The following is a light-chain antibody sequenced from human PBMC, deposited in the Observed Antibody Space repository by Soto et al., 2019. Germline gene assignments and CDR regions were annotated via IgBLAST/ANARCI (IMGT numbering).Light chain of an antibody. CDR1: SSDVGGYNY. CDR3: SSYTSSSTRHV. V-gene: IGLV2-14*01. CDR2: DVS. Sequence: QSVLTQPASVSGSPGQSITISCTGTSSDVGGYNYVSWYQQHPGKAPKLMIYDVSNRPSGVSNRFSGSKSGNTACLIISGLQAEDEADYYCSSYTSSSTRHVFRTGTKVTAL. J-gene: IGLJ1*01.